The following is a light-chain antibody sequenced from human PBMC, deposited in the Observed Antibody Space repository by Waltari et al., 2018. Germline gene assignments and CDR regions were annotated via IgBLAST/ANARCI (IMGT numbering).Light chain of an antibody. Sequence: DIVMTQSPESLAVSLGERATINCKTSKSVLYSSNNKNHLAWYQQKPGQPPKLLLYWASTRKSGVPERFSGSGSETDFILTVTSLQAEDVAVYYCQQYYNTPLTFGGGTKVEIK. CDR1: KSVLYSSNNKNH. V-gene: IGKV4-1*01. CDR3: QQYYNTPLT. J-gene: IGKJ4*01. CDR2: WAS.